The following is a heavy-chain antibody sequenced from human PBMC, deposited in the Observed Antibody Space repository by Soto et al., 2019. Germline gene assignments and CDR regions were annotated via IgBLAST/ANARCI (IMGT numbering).Heavy chain of an antibody. D-gene: IGHD6-19*01. CDR1: GFTVSSKY. J-gene: IGHJ4*02. CDR2: IYGGGTT. V-gene: IGHV3-53*01. CDR3: VQTTGWPGFDF. Sequence: EVQLVESGGGMIQPGGSLRLYCAASGFTVSSKYMNWVRQAPGKGLEWVSVIYGGGTTYYADSVQGRFTIARDNSKNTLYLQMNSLSAEDTAVYYCVQTTGWPGFDFWGQGTLVTVSS.